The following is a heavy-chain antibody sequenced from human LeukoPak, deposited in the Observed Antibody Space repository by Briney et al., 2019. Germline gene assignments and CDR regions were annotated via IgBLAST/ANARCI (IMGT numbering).Heavy chain of an antibody. CDR1: GYTFTSYG. D-gene: IGHD6-19*01. J-gene: IGHJ5*02. CDR3: ARGGSSSGWYNPGALPFDP. CDR2: ISAYNGNT. V-gene: IGHV1-18*01. Sequence: ASVKVSCKASGYTFTSYGISWVRQAPGQGLEWMGWISAYNGNTNYAQKLQGRVTITTDTSTSTAYMELRSLRSDDTAVYYCARGGSSSGWYNPGALPFDPWGQGTLVTVSS.